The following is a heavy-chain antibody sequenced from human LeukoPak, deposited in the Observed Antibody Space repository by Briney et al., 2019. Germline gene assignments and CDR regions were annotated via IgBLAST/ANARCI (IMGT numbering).Heavy chain of an antibody. CDR2: ITASGDRT. Sequence: PGGSLRLSCAASGLTFADYTMHWVRQAPGKGLEWVSGITASGDRTFYGASVRGRFTVSRDNSKNMVYLQMNSLRVDDTAVYYCARRDIVVVVSASDYWGQGTLVTVSS. V-gene: IGHV3-23*01. D-gene: IGHD2-15*01. J-gene: IGHJ4*02. CDR3: ARRDIVVVVSASDY. CDR1: GLTFADYT.